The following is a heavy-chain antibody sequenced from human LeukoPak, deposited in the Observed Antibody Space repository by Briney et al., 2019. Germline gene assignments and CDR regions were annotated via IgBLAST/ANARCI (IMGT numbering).Heavy chain of an antibody. CDR3: ARGASNPRDY. Sequence: ASVKVSCKASGYTFTSYDINWVQQATGQGLEWMGWMNPNSGNTGNAQKFQGRVTITRNTSISTAYMELSSLRSEDTAVYYCARGASNPRDYWGQGTLVTVSS. D-gene: IGHD1-14*01. CDR2: MNPNSGNT. CDR1: GYTFTSYD. V-gene: IGHV1-8*01. J-gene: IGHJ4*02.